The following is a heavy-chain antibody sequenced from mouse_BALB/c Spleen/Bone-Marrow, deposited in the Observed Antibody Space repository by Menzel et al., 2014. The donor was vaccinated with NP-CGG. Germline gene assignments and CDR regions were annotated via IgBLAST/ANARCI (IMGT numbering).Heavy chain of an antibody. CDR1: GFTFSDYY. Sequence: EVQVVESGGGLVQPGGSLKLSCATSGFTFSDYYMYWVRQTPEKRLEWVAYISNGGGSTYYPDTVKGRFTISRDNAKNTLYLQMSRLKSEDTAMYYCARPAHYYGYGAYWGQGTLVTVSA. CDR3: ARPAHYYGYGAY. CDR2: ISNGGGST. D-gene: IGHD1-2*01. V-gene: IGHV5-12*02. J-gene: IGHJ3*01.